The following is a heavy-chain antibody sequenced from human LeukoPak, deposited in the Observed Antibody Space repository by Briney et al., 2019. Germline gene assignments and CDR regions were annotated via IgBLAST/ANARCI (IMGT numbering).Heavy chain of an antibody. Sequence: RASVKVSCKASGYTFTGHYMHWVRQAPGQGLEWMGWINPDSGDTNYAQKFQGRVTLTRDTSISTAYMELSRLRSDDTAVYYCARGPGTAHFDGYNYSPFDYWGQGTLVTVSS. V-gene: IGHV1-2*02. CDR2: INPDSGDT. CDR1: GYTFTGHY. J-gene: IGHJ4*02. D-gene: IGHD5-24*01. CDR3: ARGPGTAHFDGYNYSPFDY.